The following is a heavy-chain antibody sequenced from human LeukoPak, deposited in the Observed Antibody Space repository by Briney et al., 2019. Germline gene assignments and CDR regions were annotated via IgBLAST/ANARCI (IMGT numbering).Heavy chain of an antibody. CDR2: IIPIFGTA. J-gene: IGHJ4*02. Sequence: SVKVSCKASGGTFSSYAISWVRQAPGQGLEWMGGIIPIFGTANYAQKFQGRVTITADESTSTAYMELSSLRSEDTAVYYCARDPAYDSSGYYYFDYWGQGTLVTVPS. V-gene: IGHV1-69*01. CDR3: ARDPAYDSSGYYYFDY. CDR1: GGTFSSYA. D-gene: IGHD3-22*01.